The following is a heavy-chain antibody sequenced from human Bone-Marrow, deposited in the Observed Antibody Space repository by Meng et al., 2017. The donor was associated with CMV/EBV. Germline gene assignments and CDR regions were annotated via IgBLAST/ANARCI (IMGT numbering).Heavy chain of an antibody. CDR1: RFLFSGSA. V-gene: IGHV3-73*01. J-gene: IGHJ6*02. Sequence: GGSLRLSCAASRFLFSGSAMHWVRQASGKGLEWVGRIRSKANNYATEYAESVRGRFIISRDDSKNMAYLQMNSLKTEDTAVYYCSRAVWFGEEGMDVWGQGTTVTVSS. CDR2: IRSKANNYAT. CDR3: SRAVWFGEEGMDV. D-gene: IGHD3-10*01.